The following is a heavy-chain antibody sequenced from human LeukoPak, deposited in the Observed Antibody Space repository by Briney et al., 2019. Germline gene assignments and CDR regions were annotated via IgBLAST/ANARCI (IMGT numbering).Heavy chain of an antibody. D-gene: IGHD6-25*01. Sequence: PGGSPRLSCAAYGFTLSNYNMNWVRQAPGKGLEWISHISSSSSTIYYADSVKGRFTISRDNAKNSLYLQMNSLRADDTAVYYCARFAAGGSYYYYMDVWGKGTTVTVSS. CDR1: GFTLSNYN. CDR2: ISSSSSTI. V-gene: IGHV3-48*01. CDR3: ARFAAGGSYYYYMDV. J-gene: IGHJ6*03.